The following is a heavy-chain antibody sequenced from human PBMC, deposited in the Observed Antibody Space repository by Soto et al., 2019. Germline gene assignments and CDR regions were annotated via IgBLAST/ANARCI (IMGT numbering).Heavy chain of an antibody. D-gene: IGHD2-2*01. J-gene: IGHJ3*02. V-gene: IGHV3-7*01. Sequence: EVQLVESGGGLVQPGGSLRLSCAASGFTFSSYWMSWVRQAPGKGLEWVANIKQDGSEKYYVDSVKGRFTISRDNAKNSLYLQMNSLRAEDTAVYYSASTVVVPAAKGAFDIWGQGTMVTVSS. CDR3: ASTVVVPAAKGAFDI. CDR2: IKQDGSEK. CDR1: GFTFSSYW.